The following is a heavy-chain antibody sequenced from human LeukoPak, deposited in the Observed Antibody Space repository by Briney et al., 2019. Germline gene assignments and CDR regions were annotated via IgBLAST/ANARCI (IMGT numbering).Heavy chain of an antibody. V-gene: IGHV3-30-3*01. CDR2: ISYDGSNK. Sequence: GGSLRLSCAASGFTFSSYAMHWVRQAPGKGLEWVAVISYDGSNKYYADSVKGRFTISRDNSKNTLYLQMNSLRAEDTAVYYCARDRPPDSSGYYYVPYYYGTDVWGQGTTVTVSS. CDR1: GFTFSSYA. J-gene: IGHJ6*02. D-gene: IGHD3-22*01. CDR3: ARDRPPDSSGYYYVPYYYGTDV.